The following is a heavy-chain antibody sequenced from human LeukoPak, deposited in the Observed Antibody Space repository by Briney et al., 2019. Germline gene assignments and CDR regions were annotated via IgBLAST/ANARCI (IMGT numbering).Heavy chain of an antibody. CDR2: IYYSGST. CDR1: GGSISSYY. J-gene: IGHJ5*02. D-gene: IGHD4-17*01. Sequence: PSETLSLTCTVSGGSISSYYWSWIRQPPGKGLEWIGYIYYSGSTNYNPSLKSRVTISVDTSKNQFSLKLSSVTADTAVYYCARDYGDYVVDPWGPGTLVTVSS. CDR3: ARDYGDYVVDP. V-gene: IGHV4-59*01.